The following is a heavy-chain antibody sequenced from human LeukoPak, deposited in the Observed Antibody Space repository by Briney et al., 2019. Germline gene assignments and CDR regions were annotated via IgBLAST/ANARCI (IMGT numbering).Heavy chain of an antibody. J-gene: IGHJ6*02. Sequence: PSETLSLTCTVSGGSISGYYWSWIRQPPGKGLEWIGYVFTSGSTKYNPSLKSRVTILVDTAKNQFSPKLRSVTAADTAVYYCARDGGYYGSGSPGAYYGMDVWGQGTTITVSS. V-gene: IGHV4-59*01. CDR1: GGSISGYY. CDR3: ARDGGYYGSGSPGAYYGMDV. CDR2: VFTSGST. D-gene: IGHD3-10*01.